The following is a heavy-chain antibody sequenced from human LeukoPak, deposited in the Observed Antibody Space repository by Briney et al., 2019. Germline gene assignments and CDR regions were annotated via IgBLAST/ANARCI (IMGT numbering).Heavy chain of an antibody. D-gene: IGHD3-22*01. CDR1: GFTFSNYA. CDR2: ISGSGGGT. J-gene: IGHJ3*01. CDR3: ARGWVPSDITLK. Sequence: GGSLRLSCTASGFTFSNYALGWVRQAPGKGLEWVSLISGSGGGTYFADSVKGRFTISRDNARNTVYLQMNCLRAEDTAVYYCARGWVPSDITLKWGQGTMVTVSS. V-gene: IGHV3-23*01.